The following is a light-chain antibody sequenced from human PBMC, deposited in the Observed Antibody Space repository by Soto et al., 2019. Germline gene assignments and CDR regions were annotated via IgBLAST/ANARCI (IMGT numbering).Light chain of an antibody. V-gene: IGKV3-20*01. J-gene: IGKJ4*01. CDR3: QQFSSYPLT. Sequence: EFVLTQSPGTLSLSPGERATLSCRASQTVRNNYLAWYQQKPGQAPRLLIYDASSRATGIPDRFSGGGSGTDFTLTISRLGPEHFAVYYCQQFSSYPLTFGGGAKVDIK. CDR2: DAS. CDR1: QTVRNNY.